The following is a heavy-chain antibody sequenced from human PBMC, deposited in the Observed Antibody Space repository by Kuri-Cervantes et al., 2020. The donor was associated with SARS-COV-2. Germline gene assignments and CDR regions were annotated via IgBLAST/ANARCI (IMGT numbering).Heavy chain of an antibody. CDR1: GFPFSSNA. CDR2: LSGSGVST. D-gene: IGHD3-22*01. CDR3: AKDWDSRGYYLFDH. J-gene: IGHJ4*02. Sequence: GESLKISCAASGFPFSSNAMSWVRQAPGKGLEWVSGLSGSGVSTYYAESVKGRFTISRDNSKNTLYLQMNSLRAEDTAVYYCAKDWDSRGYYLFDHWGQGTLVTVSS. V-gene: IGHV3-23*01.